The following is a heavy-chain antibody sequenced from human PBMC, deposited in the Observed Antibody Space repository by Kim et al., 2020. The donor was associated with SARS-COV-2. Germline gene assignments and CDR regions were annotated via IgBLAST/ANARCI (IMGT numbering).Heavy chain of an antibody. CDR3: ARGKPHSRNQWLVVYYFDY. CDR1: GGSFSGYY. Sequence: SETLSLTCAVYGGSFSGYYWSWIRQPPGKGLEWIGEINHSGSTNYNPSLKSRVTISVDTSKNQFSLKLSSVTAADTAVYYCARGKPHSRNQWLVVYYFDYWGQGTLVTVSS. V-gene: IGHV4-34*01. CDR2: INHSGST. J-gene: IGHJ4*02. D-gene: IGHD6-19*01.